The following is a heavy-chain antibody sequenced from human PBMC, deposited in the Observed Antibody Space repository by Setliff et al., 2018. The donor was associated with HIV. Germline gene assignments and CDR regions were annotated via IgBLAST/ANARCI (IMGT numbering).Heavy chain of an antibody. CDR3: ARGDFWNEAPAYHYMDV. V-gene: IGHV4-31*03. Sequence: SETLSLTCTVSGGSIRNAGHCWSWIRQRPGRGLEWIGYVFYSGTTYYNPSLKSRLVISVDSSKNLFSLNLKSVTAADTAVYYCARGDFWNEAPAYHYMDVWGIGTKVTVSS. CDR1: GGSIRNAGHC. D-gene: IGHD1-1*01. J-gene: IGHJ6*03. CDR2: VFYSGTT.